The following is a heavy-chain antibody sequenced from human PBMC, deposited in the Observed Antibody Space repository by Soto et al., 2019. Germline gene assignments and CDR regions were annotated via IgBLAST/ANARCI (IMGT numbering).Heavy chain of an antibody. CDR1: GGSINTFY. CDR2: IFSSGST. CDR3: AREGSYSAYNFAHGIQLWSFDF. Sequence: SETLSLTCTVSGGSINTFYWSWVRQPAGKGLEWIGRIFSSGSTSFNPSLESRVAMSVDTSKNHFSLNLSSVTAADMAVYYCAREGSYSAYNFAHGIQLWSFDFWGQGALVTVPQ. D-gene: IGHD5-12*01. V-gene: IGHV4-4*07. J-gene: IGHJ4*02.